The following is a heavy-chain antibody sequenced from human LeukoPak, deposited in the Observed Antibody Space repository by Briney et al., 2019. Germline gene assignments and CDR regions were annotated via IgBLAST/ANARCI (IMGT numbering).Heavy chain of an antibody. Sequence: GGSLRLSCAASGFTFSSYSMNWVRQAPGKGLEWVSSICSSSSYIYYADSVKGRFTISSDNAKISLYLQMNSLRAEDTAVYYCAREASGSLLSTDYMDVWGKGTTVTVSS. D-gene: IGHD1-26*01. J-gene: IGHJ6*03. CDR3: AREASGSLLSTDYMDV. V-gene: IGHV3-21*01. CDR1: GFTFSSYS. CDR2: ICSSSSYI.